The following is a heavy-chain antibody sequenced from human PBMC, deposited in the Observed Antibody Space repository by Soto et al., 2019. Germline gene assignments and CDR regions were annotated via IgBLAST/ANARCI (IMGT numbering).Heavy chain of an antibody. Sequence: QVQLVQSGAEVKKPGASVKVSCKASGYTFTSYGISWVRQAPGQGLEWMGWISAYNGNTNYAQKLQGRVTMTTDTSTSTAYMERRGLSSDDTAVDYCARDKWPYGDYLIWFDHWGQGTLVTVSS. CDR1: GYTFTSYG. CDR2: ISAYNGNT. CDR3: ARDKWPYGDYLIWFDH. V-gene: IGHV1-18*04. D-gene: IGHD4-17*01. J-gene: IGHJ5*02.